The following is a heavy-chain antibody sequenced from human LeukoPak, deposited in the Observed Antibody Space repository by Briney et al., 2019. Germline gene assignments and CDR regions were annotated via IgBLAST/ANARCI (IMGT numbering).Heavy chain of an antibody. CDR3: ARDLQWLVQGYFDY. CDR1: GYSISSGYY. CDR2: ISSSGSTI. D-gene: IGHD6-19*01. V-gene: IGHV3-11*04. J-gene: IGHJ4*02. Sequence: LSLTCTVSGYSISSGYYMSWIRQAPGKGLEWVSYISSSGSTIYYADSVKGRFTISRDNAKNSLYLQMNSLRAEDTAVYYCARDLQWLVQGYFDYWGQGTLVTVSS.